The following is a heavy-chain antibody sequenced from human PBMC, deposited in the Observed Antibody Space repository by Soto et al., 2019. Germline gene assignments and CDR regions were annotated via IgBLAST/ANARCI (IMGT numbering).Heavy chain of an antibody. J-gene: IGHJ6*02. CDR3: ARDPAHGGVSTPETPYYYYYGMVV. CDR1: GISFSSKA. CDR2: ISYDGNNK. Sequence: GGSLRLSCAASGISFSSKAMHWVRQAPGKGLEWVAVISYDGNNKYYADSVKGRFSIFRDNSKDTLFLQMNSLRTEDTAIYYCARDPAHGGVSTPETPYYYYYGMVVWDAGTPVTV. V-gene: IGHV3-30-3*01. D-gene: IGHD3-10*01.